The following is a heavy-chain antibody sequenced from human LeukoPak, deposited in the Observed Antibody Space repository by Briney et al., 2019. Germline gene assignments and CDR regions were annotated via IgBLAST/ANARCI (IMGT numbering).Heavy chain of an antibody. CDR1: GGSISSSSYY. CDR2: IYYSGST. D-gene: IGHD3-10*01. Sequence: SETLPLTCTVSGGSISSSSYYWGWIRQPPGKGLEWIGSIYYSGSTYYNPSLKSRVTISVDTSKNQFSLKLSSVTAADTAVYYCARHSGSLWLDAFDIWGQGTMVTVSS. CDR3: ARHSGSLWLDAFDI. V-gene: IGHV4-39*01. J-gene: IGHJ3*02.